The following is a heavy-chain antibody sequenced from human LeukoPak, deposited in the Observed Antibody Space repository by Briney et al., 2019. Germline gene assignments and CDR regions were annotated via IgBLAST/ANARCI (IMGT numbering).Heavy chain of an antibody. J-gene: IGHJ5*02. V-gene: IGHV1-8*01. D-gene: IGHD4-11*01. CDR1: GYTFSTYD. CDR3: ARGPADYPKDYFDP. Sequence: ASVKVSCKASGYTFSTYDINWLRQATGQGLEWMGWMNPNSGNTGYAQKFQGRVTMTRNTSINTAYMELSTLRSEDTAVYYCARGPADYPKDYFDPWGQGTLVTVSS. CDR2: MNPNSGNT.